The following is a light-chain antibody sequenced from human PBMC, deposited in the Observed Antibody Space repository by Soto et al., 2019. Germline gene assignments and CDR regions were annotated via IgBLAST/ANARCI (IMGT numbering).Light chain of an antibody. CDR3: QQYNSYSWT. V-gene: IGKV1-5*01. J-gene: IGKJ1*01. CDR1: QSITIW. Sequence: DIQMTQSPSTLSAPVGDRVTITCRASQSITIWLAWYQQKPGKAPKLLIFDASSLESGVPSRFSGSGSGTEFTLTISSLQPDDFATYYCQQYNSYSWTFGQGTKVEIK. CDR2: DAS.